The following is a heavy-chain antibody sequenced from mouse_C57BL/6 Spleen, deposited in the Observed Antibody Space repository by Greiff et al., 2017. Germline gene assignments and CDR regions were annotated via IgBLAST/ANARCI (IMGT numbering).Heavy chain of an antibody. CDR2: ISSGGDYI. D-gene: IGHD1-1*01. Sequence: EVMLVESGEGLVKPGGSLKLSCAASGFTFSSYAMSWVRQTPEKRLEWVAYISSGGDYIYYADTVKGRFTISRDNARNTLYLQMSSLKSEDTAMYYCTRDQYYGSSYKYFDVWGTGTTVTVSS. CDR1: GFTFSSYA. J-gene: IGHJ1*03. CDR3: TRDQYYGSSYKYFDV. V-gene: IGHV5-9-1*02.